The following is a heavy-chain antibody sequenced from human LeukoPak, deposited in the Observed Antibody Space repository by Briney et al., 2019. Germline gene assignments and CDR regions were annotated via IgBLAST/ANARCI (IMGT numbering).Heavy chain of an antibody. CDR3: ARGGFDGYEQSSYYYGMDV. CDR2: IKPTSGGT. CDR1: GYTFTGDD. J-gene: IGHJ6*02. D-gene: IGHD5-12*01. Sequence: SVKASCKASGYTFTGDDMHSGRQAPGHRLECLGWIKPTSGGTNYAEKFHGRVTMTRDTSISTAYMELSRLRSDDTAVYYCARGGFDGYEQSSYYYGMDVWGQGTTVTVSS. V-gene: IGHV1-2*02.